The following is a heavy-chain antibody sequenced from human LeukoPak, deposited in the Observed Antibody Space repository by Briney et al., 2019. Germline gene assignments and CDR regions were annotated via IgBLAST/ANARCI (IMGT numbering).Heavy chain of an antibody. Sequence: PGGSLRLSGAASGFTFSSYSMNWVRQAPGKGLEWVSSISSSSGYIYYADSVKGRFTISRDNAKNSLYLQMNSLRAEDTAVYYCARVPSDYWGQGTLVTVSS. V-gene: IGHV3-21*06. CDR1: GFTFSSYS. CDR2: ISSSSGYI. J-gene: IGHJ4*02. CDR3: ARVPSDY.